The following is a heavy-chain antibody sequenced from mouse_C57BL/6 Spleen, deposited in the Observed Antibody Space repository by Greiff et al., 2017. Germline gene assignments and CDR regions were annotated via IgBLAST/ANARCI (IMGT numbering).Heavy chain of an antibody. CDR3: ARRYDYDGYFDY. CDR2: IYPGSGNT. D-gene: IGHD2-4*01. V-gene: IGHV1-66*01. Sequence: VQLQASGPELVKPGASVKISCKASGYSFTSYYIHWVKQRPGQGLEWIGWIYPGSGNTKYNEKFKGKATLTADPSSSTAYMQLSSRTSEDSAVYYCARRYDYDGYFDYWGQGTTLTVSS. J-gene: IGHJ2*01. CDR1: GYSFTSYY.